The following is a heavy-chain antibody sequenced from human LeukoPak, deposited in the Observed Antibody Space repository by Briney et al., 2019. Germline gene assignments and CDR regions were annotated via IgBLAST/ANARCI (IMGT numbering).Heavy chain of an antibody. CDR1: GFTFSSYA. V-gene: IGHV3-23*01. CDR2: ISGSGGST. Sequence: GGSLRLSCAASGFTFSSYAMSWVRQAPGKGLEWVSAISGSGGSTYYADSVKRRFTISRDNSKNTLYLQMNSLRAEDTAVYYCAKVARGYSGYDVGDYWGQGTLVTVSS. D-gene: IGHD5-12*01. J-gene: IGHJ4*02. CDR3: AKVARGYSGYDVGDY.